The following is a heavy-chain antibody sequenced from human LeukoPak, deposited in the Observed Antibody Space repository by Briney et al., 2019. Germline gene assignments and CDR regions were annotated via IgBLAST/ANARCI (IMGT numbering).Heavy chain of an antibody. Sequence: SVEVSCKASGGTFSSYAISWVRQAPGQGLEWMGRIIPIFGTANYAQKFQGRVTITTDESTSTAYMELSSLRSEDTAVYYCARSVLVTAILNYWGQGTLVTVSS. D-gene: IGHD2-21*02. CDR3: ARSVLVTAILNY. CDR1: GGTFSSYA. J-gene: IGHJ4*02. V-gene: IGHV1-69*05. CDR2: IIPIFGTA.